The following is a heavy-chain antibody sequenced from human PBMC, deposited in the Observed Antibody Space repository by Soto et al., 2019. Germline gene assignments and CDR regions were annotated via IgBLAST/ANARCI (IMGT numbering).Heavy chain of an antibody. J-gene: IGHJ4*02. CDR1: GFTFDDYA. V-gene: IGHV3-43D*03. D-gene: IGHD2-8*01. CDR2: ISWDGGST. CDR3: SKYIVDCTNGVCSYFDF. Sequence: GGSLRLSCAASGFTFDDYAMHWVRQAPGKGLEWVSLISWDGGSTYYADSVKGRFTISRDNSKNSLYLQMNSLRAEDTALYYCSKYIVDCTNGVCSYFDFWGQGTLVTVSS.